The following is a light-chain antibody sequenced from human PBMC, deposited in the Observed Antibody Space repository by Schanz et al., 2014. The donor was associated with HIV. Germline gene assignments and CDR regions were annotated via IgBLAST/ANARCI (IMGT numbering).Light chain of an antibody. V-gene: IGKV3-20*01. CDR1: QSISSSY. CDR3: QQYGSSPAT. CDR2: GAS. J-gene: IGKJ1*01. Sequence: EVVLTQSPGTLSLPPGERATLSCRASQSISSSYFAWYQQRPGQSPRLLIYGASSRATGIPDRFSGSGSGTDFTLTISRLGPEDFAVYYCQQYGSSPATFGQGTKVEIK.